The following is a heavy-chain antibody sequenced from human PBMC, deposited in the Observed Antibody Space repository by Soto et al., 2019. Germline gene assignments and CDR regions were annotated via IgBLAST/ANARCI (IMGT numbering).Heavy chain of an antibody. J-gene: IGHJ4*02. D-gene: IGHD3-16*01. CDR1: GYRFPSYG. Sequence: QVQLVQSGPEVKKPGASVKVSCKVSGYRFPSYGINWVRQAPGQGLEWVGWVNPDNHNTNYAQNFQHRVSLTTDTSTNTAVLELRGLRSDYTAVYYCERVRFGDPLDYWGQGTLVTV. CDR3: ERVRFGDPLDY. V-gene: IGHV1-18*01. CDR2: VNPDNHNT.